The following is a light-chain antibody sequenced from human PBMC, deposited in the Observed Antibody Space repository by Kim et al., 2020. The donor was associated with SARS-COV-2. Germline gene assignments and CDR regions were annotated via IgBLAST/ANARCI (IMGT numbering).Light chain of an antibody. V-gene: IGKV1-9*01. CDR2: AAS. J-gene: IGKJ2*01. CDR1: QGISSY. Sequence: DIQLTQSPSFLSASVGDRVTITCRASQGISSYLAWYQQKPGKAPKLLIYAASTLQSGVPSRFSGSGSGTEFTLTISSLQPEDFATYYCQQLNLKHTFGQGTKLEI. CDR3: QQLNLKHT.